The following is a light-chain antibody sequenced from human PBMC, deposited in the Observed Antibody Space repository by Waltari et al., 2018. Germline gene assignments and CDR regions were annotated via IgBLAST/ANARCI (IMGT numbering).Light chain of an antibody. J-gene: IGKJ1*01. Sequence: DIQMTQSPSTLSASVGDTVTIPCRASQNISPWLAWYQHKPGKAPKLLIYKTSSLESGVPSRFSGSGSGTEFTLTISSLQPDDFATYYCQHYKTSSRTFGQGTKVEFK. CDR2: KTS. CDR1: QNISPW. V-gene: IGKV1-5*03. CDR3: QHYKTSSRT.